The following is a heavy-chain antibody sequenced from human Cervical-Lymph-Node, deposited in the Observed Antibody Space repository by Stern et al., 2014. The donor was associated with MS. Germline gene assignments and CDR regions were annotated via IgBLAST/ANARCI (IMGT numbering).Heavy chain of an antibody. CDR2: FEPDDDET. V-gene: IGHV1-24*01. Sequence: VQLVQSGAEVKQPGASVKVSCTVSGYTLREISMHWVRQAPGNGLEWMGSFEPDDDETRYAQKSQGRVTMAEDRSTDTAYMELSSRRSEDTAVYYCATHRGRVTYYYGMDVWGQGTTVTVSS. J-gene: IGHJ6*02. D-gene: IGHD2-21*02. CDR1: GYTLREIS. CDR3: ATHRGRVTYYYGMDV.